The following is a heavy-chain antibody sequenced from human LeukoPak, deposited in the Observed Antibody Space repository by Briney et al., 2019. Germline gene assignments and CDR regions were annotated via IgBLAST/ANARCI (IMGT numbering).Heavy chain of an antibody. J-gene: IGHJ4*02. V-gene: IGHV4-39*07. CDR2: IYYSGST. Sequence: SETLSLTCTVSGGSISSSSYYWGWIRQPPGKGLEWIGSIYYSGSTYYNPSLKSRVTISVDTSKNQFSLKLSSVTAADTAVYYCARMGTENYYDSRGFDYWGQGTLVTVSS. CDR1: GGSISSSSYY. D-gene: IGHD3-22*01. CDR3: ARMGTENYYDSRGFDY.